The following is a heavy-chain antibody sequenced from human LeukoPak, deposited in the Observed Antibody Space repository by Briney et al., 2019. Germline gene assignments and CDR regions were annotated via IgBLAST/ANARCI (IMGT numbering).Heavy chain of an antibody. J-gene: IGHJ4*02. CDR3: AKEDYHDSSGYWDY. V-gene: IGHV3-23*01. Sequence: GGSLRLSCDASVFTFSSYAMSWVRQSRGEGLECVSGISGSGAGTYYADSVRGRFTISRDNSKNTLYLQMNSLRAEDTAVYYCAKEDYHDSSGYWDYWGQGTLVTVSS. CDR2: ISGSGAGT. D-gene: IGHD3-22*01. CDR1: VFTFSSYA.